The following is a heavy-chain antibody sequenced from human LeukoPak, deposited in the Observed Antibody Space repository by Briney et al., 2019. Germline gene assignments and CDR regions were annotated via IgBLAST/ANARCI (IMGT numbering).Heavy chain of an antibody. CDR2: IYHSGNT. CDR3: AREDATYWFDP. Sequence: PSETLSLTCSVSGYSISSGYYWGWIRQPPGKGLEWIGSIYHSGNTYYNPSLKSRVTISVDTSKNQLSLTLSSVTAADTAVYYCAREDATYWFDPWGQGTLVTVSS. J-gene: IGHJ5*02. CDR1: GYSISSGYY. V-gene: IGHV4-38-2*02.